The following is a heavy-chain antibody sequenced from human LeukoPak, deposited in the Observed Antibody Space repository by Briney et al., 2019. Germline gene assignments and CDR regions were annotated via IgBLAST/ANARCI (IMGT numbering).Heavy chain of an antibody. CDR3: ARVDNWNYGDAFDI. CDR2: ISSSSSYI. J-gene: IGHJ3*02. D-gene: IGHD1-7*01. Sequence: GGYLRLSCAASGFTLSSYSMNWVRQAPGKGLEWVSSISSSSSYIYYADSVKGRFTISRDNAKNSLYLQMNSLRAEDTAVYYCARVDNWNYGDAFDIWGQGTMVTVSS. CDR1: GFTLSSYS. V-gene: IGHV3-21*01.